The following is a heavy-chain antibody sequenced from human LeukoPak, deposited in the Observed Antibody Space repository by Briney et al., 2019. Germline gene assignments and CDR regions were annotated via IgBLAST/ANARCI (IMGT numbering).Heavy chain of an antibody. D-gene: IGHD2-2*02. J-gene: IGHJ4*02. CDR3: ARDCSSTSCYTIFDY. V-gene: IGHV4-4*07. CDR2: IYTSGST. Sequence: SETLSLTCTVSGGSISSYYWSWIRQPAGKGLEWIGRIYTSGSTNYNPSLKSRVTMSVDTSKNQFSLKLSSVTAADTAVYYCARDCSSTSCYTIFDYWGQGTLVTVSS. CDR1: GGSISSYY.